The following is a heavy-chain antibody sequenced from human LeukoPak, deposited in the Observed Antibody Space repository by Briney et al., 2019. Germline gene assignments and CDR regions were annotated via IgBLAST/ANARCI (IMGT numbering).Heavy chain of an antibody. D-gene: IGHD6-13*01. CDR2: IKPDGRVG. V-gene: IGHV3-7*01. CDR3: AQNLVAAAGDH. Sequence: GGSLRLSCAVSGFSLSSYWMSWVRQAPGKGLEWVGYIKPDGRVGNYVASVRGRFIISIDNAGNSLYLPMNSLRVEDTAVYYCAQNLVAAAGDHWGQGTLLIVSS. J-gene: IGHJ1*01. CDR1: GFSLSSYW.